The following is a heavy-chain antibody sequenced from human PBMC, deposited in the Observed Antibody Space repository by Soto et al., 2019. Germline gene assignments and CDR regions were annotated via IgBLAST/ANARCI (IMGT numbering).Heavy chain of an antibody. J-gene: IGHJ6*02. CDR3: ARDANYAFSFHNFGMDA. CDR2: INPSSGST. CDR1: EYPFNNYY. V-gene: IGHV1-46*02. D-gene: IGHD1-7*01. Sequence: QVQLFQSAAEVKKPGASVKVSCKASEYPFNNYYRHWVGQAPGQGPEWRGIINPSSGSTSSAHKVQARLSLTRDTSASTVFMDLSGLSSEDTSVYYCARDANYAFSFHNFGMDAWGQGTNVTVSS.